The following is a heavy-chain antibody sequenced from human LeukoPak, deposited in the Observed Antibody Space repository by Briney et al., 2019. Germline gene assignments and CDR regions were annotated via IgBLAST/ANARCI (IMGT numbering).Heavy chain of an antibody. V-gene: IGHV3-30*02. CDR1: GFTFSSYG. CDR3: AKGNCGEDGRYKYFYFYMDV. J-gene: IGHJ6*03. CDR2: IRLDGSNK. Sequence: GSLRLSCAASGFTFSSYGMHWVRQAPGKGLEWVAFIRLDGSNKYYADSVKGRFTISRDNFKNTLFLQMNGLRAEDTAVYYCAKGNCGEDGRYKYFYFYMDVWGKGTTVTVSS. D-gene: IGHD2-21*01.